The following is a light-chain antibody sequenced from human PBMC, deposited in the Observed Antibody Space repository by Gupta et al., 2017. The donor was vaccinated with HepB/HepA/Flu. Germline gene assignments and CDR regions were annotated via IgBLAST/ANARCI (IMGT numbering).Light chain of an antibody. J-gene: IGLJ1*01. CDR3: QVWDSDTDHCV. CDR1: NIGSRS. V-gene: IGLV3-21*02. Sequence: SYVLTQRPSVSVAPGETATITCGENNIGSRSVHWYQQKPGQAPVLVVYDDTERPSGIPERFSGSDSGNTATLTISRVEAGEEADYYCQVWDSDTDHCVFGTGTKVSVL. CDR2: DDT.